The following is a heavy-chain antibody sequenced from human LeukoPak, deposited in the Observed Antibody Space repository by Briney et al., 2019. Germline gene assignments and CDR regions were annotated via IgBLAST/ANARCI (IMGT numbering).Heavy chain of an antibody. J-gene: IGHJ4*02. CDR2: ISGSGGGT. Sequence: PGRSLRLSCTVSGFTFSSYAMSWVRQAPEKGLEWVSGISGSGGGTYYADSVKGRFTISRDNSKNTLYLQMNSLRAEDTAIYYCAKPGYCSTSCSAFDYWGQGTLVTVSS. CDR3: AKPGYCSTSCSAFDY. D-gene: IGHD2-2*01. V-gene: IGHV3-23*01. CDR1: GFTFSSYA.